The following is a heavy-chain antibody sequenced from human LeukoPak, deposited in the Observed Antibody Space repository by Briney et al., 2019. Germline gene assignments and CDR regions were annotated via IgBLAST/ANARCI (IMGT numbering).Heavy chain of an antibody. V-gene: IGHV4-59*08. CDR2: ISDSGST. J-gene: IGHJ4*02. Sequence: SETLSLTCTVSGGSISSYYWSWVRQFPGKGLEWIGYISDSGSTNYSPSLESRVTISVGTSKNKFFLILSSVTAADAAVYYCARRGGTVVGDTGYHYWYFDNWGQGTLVTVSS. CDR3: ARRGGTVVGDTGYHYWYFDN. CDR1: GGSISSYY. D-gene: IGHD5-12*01.